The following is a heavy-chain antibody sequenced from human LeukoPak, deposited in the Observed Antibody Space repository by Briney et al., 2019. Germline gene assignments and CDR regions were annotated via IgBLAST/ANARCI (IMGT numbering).Heavy chain of an antibody. D-gene: IGHD6-13*01. Sequence: GGSLRLSCAASGFTFSSYGMHRVRQAPGKGLEWVAVISYDGSNKYYADSVKGRFTISRDNSKNTLYLQMNSLRAEDTAVYYCARFRYHSSSWYEGHYYFDYWGQGTLVTVSS. CDR1: GFTFSSYG. CDR2: ISYDGSNK. J-gene: IGHJ4*02. V-gene: IGHV3-30*03. CDR3: ARFRYHSSSWYEGHYYFDY.